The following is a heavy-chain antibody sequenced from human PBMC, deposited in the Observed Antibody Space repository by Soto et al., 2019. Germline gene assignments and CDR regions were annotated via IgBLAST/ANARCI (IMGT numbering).Heavy chain of an antibody. V-gene: IGHV4-39*01. CDR3: ARHEGSYVGYYGSGSYYLFDY. CDR2: IYYSGST. D-gene: IGHD3-10*01. Sequence: SETLSLTCTVSGGSISSSSYYWGWIRQPPGKGLEWIGSIYYSGSTYYNPSLKNPVTISVDTFKNQFSLKLSYVTAADTAVYYCARHEGSYVGYYGSGSYYLFDYWGQGTLVTVSS. J-gene: IGHJ4*02. CDR1: GGSISSSSYY.